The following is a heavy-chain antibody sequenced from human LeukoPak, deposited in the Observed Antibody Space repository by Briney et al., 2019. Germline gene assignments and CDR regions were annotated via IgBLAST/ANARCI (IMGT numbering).Heavy chain of an antibody. CDR3: ARRRSLPTYLDY. J-gene: IGHJ4*02. CDR2: IYYSGST. Sequence: PSETLSLTCTVSGDSLSSYYWSWIRQPPGKGLEWIGYIYYSGSTNYNPSLKSRVTISVDSSKNQFSLKLNSVTAADTAVYYCARRRSLPTYLDYWGQGTLVTVSS. D-gene: IGHD3-10*01. V-gene: IGHV4-59*01. CDR1: GDSLSSYY.